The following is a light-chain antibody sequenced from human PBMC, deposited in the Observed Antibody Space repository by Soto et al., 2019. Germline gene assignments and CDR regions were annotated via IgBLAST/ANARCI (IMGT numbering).Light chain of an antibody. CDR2: GVS. CDR3: QQFGSSRIT. CDR1: QSVSSTY. Sequence: ELVLTQSPGTLSLSPGERATLSCRASQSVSSTYLAWYQQKPGQAPRLLIYGVSNRATGIPDRFSGSGSGTAFTLTISRLEPEDFAVYYCQQFGSSRITLGQGPRLEI. V-gene: IGKV3-20*01. J-gene: IGKJ5*01.